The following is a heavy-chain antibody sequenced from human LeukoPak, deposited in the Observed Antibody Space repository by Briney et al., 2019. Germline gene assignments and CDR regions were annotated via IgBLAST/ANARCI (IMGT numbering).Heavy chain of an antibody. V-gene: IGHV4-4*07. Sequence: SETLSLTCTVSGGSISSYYWSWIRQPAGKGLEWIGRIYISGSTNYNPSLKSRVTMSVDTSKNQFSLKLSSVTAADTAVYYCARERGSYGHYYGMDVWGQGTTVTVSS. CDR1: GGSISSYY. CDR3: ARERGSYGHYYGMDV. D-gene: IGHD1-26*01. J-gene: IGHJ6*02. CDR2: IYISGST.